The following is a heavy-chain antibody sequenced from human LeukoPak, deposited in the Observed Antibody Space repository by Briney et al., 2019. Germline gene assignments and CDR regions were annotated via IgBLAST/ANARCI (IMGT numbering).Heavy chain of an antibody. CDR1: GFHFSAHG. D-gene: IGHD3-22*01. CDR3: AKDISPYYDSSGYSDG. J-gene: IGHJ4*02. CDR2: ISPSGDIT. Sequence: GGSLRLSCAASGFHFSAHGMNWIRQAPGKGLEWVSGISPSGDITYYADSVMGRFTISRDNAKNSLYLQMNSLRAEDTALYYCAKDISPYYDSSGYSDGWGQGTLVTVSS. V-gene: IGHV3-23*01.